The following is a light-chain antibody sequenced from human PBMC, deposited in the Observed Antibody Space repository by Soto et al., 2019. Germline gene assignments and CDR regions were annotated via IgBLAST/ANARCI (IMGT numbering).Light chain of an antibody. CDR2: DAS. Sequence: EIVLTQSPATLSLSPGERATLSCRASQRISNYLAWYQQKPGQAPRLLIYDASKMATGIPGRFSGSGSGTDFSLTISSLEPEDFAVYYCQQRTNWPRLTFGGGTKVEIK. CDR1: QRISNY. V-gene: IGKV3-11*01. J-gene: IGKJ4*01. CDR3: QQRTNWPRLT.